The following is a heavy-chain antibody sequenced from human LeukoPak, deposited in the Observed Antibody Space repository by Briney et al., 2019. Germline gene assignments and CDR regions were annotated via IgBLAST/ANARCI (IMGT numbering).Heavy chain of an antibody. Sequence: GGSLRLSCAASGFTFSSYSMNWVRQAPGKGLEWASSISSSSSYIYYADSVKGRFTISRDNAKNSLYLQMNSLRAEDTAVYYRARVLVRGVIESCFDPWGQGTLVTVSS. CDR1: GFTFSSYS. CDR3: ARVLVRGVIESCFDP. V-gene: IGHV3-21*01. CDR2: ISSSSSYI. D-gene: IGHD3-10*01. J-gene: IGHJ5*02.